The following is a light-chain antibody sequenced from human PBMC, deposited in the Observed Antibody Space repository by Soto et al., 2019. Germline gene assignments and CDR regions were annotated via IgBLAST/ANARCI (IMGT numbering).Light chain of an antibody. J-gene: IGKJ2*01. CDR2: TTS. V-gene: IGKV1-5*03. CDR3: QQADSYPYT. Sequence: DIQMTQSPSTLSASVGDRVPITCRASQSISSWLAWYQQKQGKAPKLLIYTTSSLESGVPSRFSGSASGTECTLTISILQPDDLATYFCQQADSYPYTVGQGTKLEIK. CDR1: QSISSW.